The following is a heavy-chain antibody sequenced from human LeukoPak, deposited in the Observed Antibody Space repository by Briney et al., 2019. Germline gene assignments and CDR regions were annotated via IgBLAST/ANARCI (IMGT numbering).Heavy chain of an antibody. Sequence: GGSPRLSCAASGFTFDDYAMHWVRQAPGKGLEWVSGISWNSGSIGYADSVKGRFTISRDNAKNSLYLQMNSLRAEDTAVYYCARDWGGYSGYDENYWGQGTLVTVSS. V-gene: IGHV3-9*01. CDR1: GFTFDDYA. D-gene: IGHD5-12*01. CDR2: ISWNSGSI. CDR3: ARDWGGYSGYDENY. J-gene: IGHJ4*02.